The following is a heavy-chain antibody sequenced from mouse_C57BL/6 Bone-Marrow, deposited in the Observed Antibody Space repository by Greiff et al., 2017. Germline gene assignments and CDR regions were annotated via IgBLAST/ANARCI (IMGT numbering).Heavy chain of an antibody. J-gene: IGHJ3*01. D-gene: IGHD3-3*01. CDR1: GFTFSDYG. Sequence: EVKLMESGGGLVKPGGSLKLSCAASGFTFSDYGMHWVRQAPEKGLEWVAYISSGSSTIYYADTVKGRFTISRDNAKNTLFLQMTSLRSEDTAMYYCARGTRLAYWGQGTLVTVSA. V-gene: IGHV5-17*01. CDR3: ARGTRLAY. CDR2: ISSGSSTI.